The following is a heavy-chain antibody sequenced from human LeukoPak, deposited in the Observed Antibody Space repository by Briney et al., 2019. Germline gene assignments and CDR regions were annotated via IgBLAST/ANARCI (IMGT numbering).Heavy chain of an antibody. CDR3: ARAATTVTTDWFDP. Sequence: PSETLSLTCTVSGGSISSGDYYWSWVRQPPGKGLEWIGYIYYSGSTYYDPPLKSRVTISVDTSKNQFSLKLSSVTAADTAVYYCARAATTVTTDWFDPWGQGTLVTVSS. CDR2: IYYSGST. V-gene: IGHV4-30-4*01. D-gene: IGHD4-11*01. J-gene: IGHJ5*02. CDR1: GGSISSGDYY.